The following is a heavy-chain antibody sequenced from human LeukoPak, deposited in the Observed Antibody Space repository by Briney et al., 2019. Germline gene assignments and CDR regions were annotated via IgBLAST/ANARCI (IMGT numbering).Heavy chain of an antibody. CDR1: GGSISSGSYD. V-gene: IGHV4-61*09. CDR2: IYTSGSM. Sequence: SQTLSLTCTVSGGSISSGSYDWYWIRQPAGKGLEWIGHIYTSGSMNYNPSLKSRVTISVDTSKNQFSLKLSSVTAADTAVYYCTKGRGIWGQGTLVTVYS. D-gene: IGHD3-10*01. J-gene: IGHJ4*02. CDR3: TKGRGI.